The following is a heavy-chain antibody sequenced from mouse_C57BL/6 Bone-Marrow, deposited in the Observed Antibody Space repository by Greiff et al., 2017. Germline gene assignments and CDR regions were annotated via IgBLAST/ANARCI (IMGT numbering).Heavy chain of an antibody. V-gene: IGHV1-19*01. CDR2: INPYNGGT. J-gene: IGHJ2*01. Sequence: QLQQSGPVLVKPGASVKMSCKASGYTFTDYYMNWVKQSHGKSLEWIGVINPYNGGTSYNQKFKGKATLTVDKSSSKAYMELNSLTSEDSAVYDCARAGGEIYYDYEGYWGQGTTLTVSS. CDR3: ARAGGEIYYDYEGY. D-gene: IGHD2-4*01. CDR1: GYTFTDYY.